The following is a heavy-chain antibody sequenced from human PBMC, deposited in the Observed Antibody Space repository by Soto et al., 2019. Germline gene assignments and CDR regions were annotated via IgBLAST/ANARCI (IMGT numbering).Heavy chain of an antibody. CDR3: AKDRVRRSTSETFDY. CDR1: GITFNSYA. D-gene: IGHD1-26*01. Sequence: VRLLESGGGLVQPGGSLRLSCAASGITFNSYAMSWVRQAPGKGLEWVSSISGGGDNTNYADSVKGRFTISRDNSKNTLYLQMNSLSAEDTAVYYCAKDRVRRSTSETFDYWGQGTLVTVSS. CDR2: ISGGGDNT. J-gene: IGHJ4*02. V-gene: IGHV3-23*01.